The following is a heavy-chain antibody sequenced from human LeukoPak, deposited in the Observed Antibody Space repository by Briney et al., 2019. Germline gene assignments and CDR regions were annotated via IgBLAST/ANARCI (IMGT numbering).Heavy chain of an antibody. V-gene: IGHV4-39*07. CDR3: ARVSGYCSSTSCYIHFDY. Sequence: SETLSLTCTVSGGSISSSSYYWGWIRQPPGKGLEWIGSIYYSGSTYYNPSLKSRVTISVDTSKNQFSLKLSSVTAADTAVYYCARVSGYCSSTSCYIHFDYWGQGTLVTVSS. CDR1: GGSISSSSYY. CDR2: IYYSGST. J-gene: IGHJ4*02. D-gene: IGHD2-2*02.